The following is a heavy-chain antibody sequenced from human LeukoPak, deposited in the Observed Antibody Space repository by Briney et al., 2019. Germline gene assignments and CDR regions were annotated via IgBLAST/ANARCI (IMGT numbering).Heavy chain of an antibody. CDR1: GGSISSSNW. D-gene: IGHD5-12*01. CDR2: IYYSGST. J-gene: IGHJ5*02. CDR3: ATEEGAGYSDYDPNWFDP. Sequence: PSETLSLTCAVSGGSISSSNWWSWVRQPPGKGLEWIGSIYYSGSTYYNPSLKSRVTISADTSKNQFSLKLSSVTAADTAVYYCATEEGAGYSDYDPNWFDPWGQGTLVTVSS. V-gene: IGHV4-4*02.